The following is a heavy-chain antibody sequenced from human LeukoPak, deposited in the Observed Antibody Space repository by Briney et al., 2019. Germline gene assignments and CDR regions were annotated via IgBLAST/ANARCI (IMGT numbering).Heavy chain of an antibody. CDR3: TRESDHSNYPGTFDH. CDR2: IKHDGSEK. D-gene: IGHD4-11*01. Sequence: PGGSLRLSCAACGFTFSIYWMSWVRQAPEKGLEGVANIKHDGSEKYYVDSVKGRFTISRDNAKNSLYLQMNSLRAEYTAVYYCTRESDHSNYPGTFDHWGQGTRPTVSS. J-gene: IGHJ4*02. CDR1: GFTFSIYW. V-gene: IGHV3-7*01.